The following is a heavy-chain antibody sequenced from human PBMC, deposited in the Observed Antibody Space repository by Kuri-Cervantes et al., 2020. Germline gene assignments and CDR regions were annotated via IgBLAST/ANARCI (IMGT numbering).Heavy chain of an antibody. CDR3: ARLPSYYYGSGSSIAKVNEVYFDY. J-gene: IGHJ4*02. V-gene: IGHV4-61*05. CDR1: GGSISSSSYY. CDR2: IYYSGST. Sequence: SETLSLTCTVSGGSISSSSYYWGWIRQPPGKGLEWIGYIYYSGSTNYNPSLKSRVTISVDTSKNQFSLKLSSVTAADTAVYYCARLPSYYYGSGSSIAKVNEVYFDYWGQGTLVTVSS. D-gene: IGHD3-10*01.